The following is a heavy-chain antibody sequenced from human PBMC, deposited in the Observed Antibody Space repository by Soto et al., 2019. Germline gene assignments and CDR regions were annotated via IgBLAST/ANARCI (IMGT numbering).Heavy chain of an antibody. D-gene: IGHD2-15*01. V-gene: IGHV3-33*01. Sequence: QVQLVESGGGVVQPGRSLRLSCAASGFTFSSYGMHWVRQAPGKGLEWVAVIWYDGSNKYYADSVKGRFTISRDNSKNTLYLQMNSLRAEDTAVYYCASDGYCSGGSCRYFDYWGQGTLVTVSS. J-gene: IGHJ4*02. CDR3: ASDGYCSGGSCRYFDY. CDR1: GFTFSSYG. CDR2: IWYDGSNK.